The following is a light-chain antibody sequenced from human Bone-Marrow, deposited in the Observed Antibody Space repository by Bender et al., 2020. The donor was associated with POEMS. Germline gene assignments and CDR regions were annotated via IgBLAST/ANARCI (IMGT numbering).Light chain of an antibody. Sequence: QPVLTQSPSASASLGASVKLTCALSSGHSRYAIAWHQQQPERGPRFLMKVNNDGSHVKGDGIPDRSSGSSPGTERHLPIVSRQYEDENDSYYQTWGAGIRVFGGGTKLTVL. CDR3: QTWGAGIRV. J-gene: IGLJ3*02. CDR2: VNNDGSH. V-gene: IGLV4-69*02. CDR1: SGHSRYA.